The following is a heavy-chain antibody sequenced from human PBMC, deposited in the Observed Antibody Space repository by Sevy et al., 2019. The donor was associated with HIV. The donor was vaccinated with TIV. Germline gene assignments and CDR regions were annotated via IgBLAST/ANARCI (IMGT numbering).Heavy chain of an antibody. CDR1: GYTLTELS. J-gene: IGHJ6*02. CDR2: FDPEDGET. CDR3: ATSRSSGSYYYYYGMDV. D-gene: IGHD1-26*01. V-gene: IGHV1-24*01. Sequence: ASVKVSCKVSGYTLTELSMHWVRQAPGKGLEWMGGFDPEDGETIYAQKFQGRVTMTEDTSTDTAYMELSSLRSEDTALYYCATSRSSGSYYYYYGMDVWGQGTTVTVSS.